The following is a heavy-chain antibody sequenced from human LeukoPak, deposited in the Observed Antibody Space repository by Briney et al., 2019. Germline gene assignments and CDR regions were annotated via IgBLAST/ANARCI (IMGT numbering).Heavy chain of an antibody. CDR2: IKQDGSEK. Sequence: GGSLRLSCAASGFTFSGYYMSWVRQAPGKGLEWVANIKQDGSEKLDVGSVKGRFTISRDNAKKSLYLQMNSLTAEDTAVYYCARDQGSIPLDRWGQGTLVTVSS. CDR3: ARDQGSIPLDR. J-gene: IGHJ5*02. CDR1: GFTFSGYY. D-gene: IGHD6-13*01. V-gene: IGHV3-7*01.